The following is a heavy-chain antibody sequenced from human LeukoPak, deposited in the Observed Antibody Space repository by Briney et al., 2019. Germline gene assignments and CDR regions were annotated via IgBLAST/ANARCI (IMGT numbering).Heavy chain of an antibody. J-gene: IGHJ4*02. D-gene: IGHD6-13*01. CDR2: INPNSGGT. CDR1: GYTFTGYY. CDR3: ARVRYSSSWYRFDY. Sequence: GASVKVSCKASGYTFTGYYMHWVRQAPGQGPEWMGWINPNSGGTNYAQKFQGRVTMTRDTSISTAYMELSRLRSDDTAVYYCARVRYSSSWYRFDYWGQGTLVTVSS. V-gene: IGHV1-2*02.